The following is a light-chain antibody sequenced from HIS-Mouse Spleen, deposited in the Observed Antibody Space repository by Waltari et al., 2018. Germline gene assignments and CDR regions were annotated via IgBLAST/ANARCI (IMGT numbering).Light chain of an antibody. Sequence: SSELTQDPAVSVALCHSGRLTCQGDSLRSSYPSWYQQKQGQDPVLVIYGKNNRPSGIPDRFSGSSSGNTASLTITGAQAEDEADYYCNSRDSSGNHVVFGGGTKLTVL. CDR1: SLRSSY. J-gene: IGLJ2*01. V-gene: IGLV3-19*01. CDR2: GKN. CDR3: NSRDSSGNHVV.